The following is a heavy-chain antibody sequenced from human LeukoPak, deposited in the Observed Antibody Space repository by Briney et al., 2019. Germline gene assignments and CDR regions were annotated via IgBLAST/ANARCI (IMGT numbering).Heavy chain of an antibody. D-gene: IGHD1-26*01. CDR1: GYTFTGYY. V-gene: IGHV1-2*02. J-gene: IGHJ5*02. CDR2: ITPNTGDT. Sequence: ASVKVSCKASGYTFTGYYMHWVRQAPGQGLEWMGWITPNTGDTNYAQKFQGRVTMTRDTSTSTDYMELSSLRSDDTAVYFCARDNSVGDYAWWFDPWGQGTLVTVSS. CDR3: ARDNSVGDYAWWFDP.